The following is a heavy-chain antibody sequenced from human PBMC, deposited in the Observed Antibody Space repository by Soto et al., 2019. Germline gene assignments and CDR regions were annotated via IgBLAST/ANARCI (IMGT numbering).Heavy chain of an antibody. D-gene: IGHD2-2*02. J-gene: IGHJ6*02. CDR2: IIPIFGTA. CDR3: AGDGVGPAAIAGMDV. CDR1: GGTFSSYA. V-gene: IGHV1-69*12. Sequence: QVQLVQSGAEVKKPGSSVKVSCKASGGTFSSYAISWVRQAPGQGLEWMGGIIPIFGTANYAQKFQGRVTITADESTSTADMEVSSMRSEDTAVYYCAGDGVGPAAIAGMDVWGQGTTVTVSS.